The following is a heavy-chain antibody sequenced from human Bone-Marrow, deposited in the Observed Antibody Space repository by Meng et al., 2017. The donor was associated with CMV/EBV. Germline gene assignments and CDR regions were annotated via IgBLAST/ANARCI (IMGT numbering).Heavy chain of an antibody. CDR1: GGSFSGYY. V-gene: IGHV4-34*01. CDR3: ARKVGGAVASLDY. Sequence: SETLSLTCAVYGGSFSGYYWSWIRQPPGKGLEWIGEINHSGSTNYNPSLKSRVTISVDTSKNQFSLKLSSVTAADTAVYYCARKVGGAVASLDYWGQGTLVTVSS. J-gene: IGHJ4*02. CDR2: INHSGST. D-gene: IGHD6-19*01.